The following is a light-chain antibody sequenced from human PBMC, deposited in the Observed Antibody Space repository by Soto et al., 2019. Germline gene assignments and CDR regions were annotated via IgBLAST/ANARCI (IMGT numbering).Light chain of an antibody. J-gene: IGKJ3*01. CDR2: EIS. Sequence: EIVMTQSPATLSVSPGERATLSCRASQSIRSNYFAWYQQKPGQAPRLLIHEISTRAPGVPARFSGSGSGTEFTLTISSLQSEDLAVYFCQQYSAWPLTFGHGTKVDLK. V-gene: IGKV3-15*01. CDR3: QQYSAWPLT. CDR1: QSIRSN.